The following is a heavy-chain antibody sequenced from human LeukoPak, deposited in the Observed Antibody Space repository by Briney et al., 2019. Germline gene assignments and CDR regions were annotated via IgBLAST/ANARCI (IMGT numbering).Heavy chain of an antibody. Sequence: GGSLRLSCAASGFTFSTYSMNWVRQAPGKGLEWVSCISSSNSYIYYADSVKGRFTISRDNAKNSLYLQMNSLRAEDTAVYYCARAPGYAPGRNDYWGQGTLVTVSS. V-gene: IGHV3-21*01. J-gene: IGHJ4*02. CDR3: ARAPGYAPGRNDY. CDR1: GFTFSTYS. CDR2: ISSSNSYI. D-gene: IGHD3-16*01.